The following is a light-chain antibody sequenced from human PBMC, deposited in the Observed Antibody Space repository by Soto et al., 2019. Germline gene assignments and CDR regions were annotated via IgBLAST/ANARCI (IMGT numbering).Light chain of an antibody. CDR3: QQYKNWPPLT. CDR2: GAF. CDR1: QSVSYN. V-gene: IGKV3-15*01. J-gene: IGKJ4*01. Sequence: EIVMTQSPATLSVSPGETATLSCRASQSVSYNLAWYQQKPGQGPRLLIYGAFTRATGIPARFSGSGSGTDFTHTISRLQSEDFAVYYCQQYKNWPPLTFGGGTKVEIK.